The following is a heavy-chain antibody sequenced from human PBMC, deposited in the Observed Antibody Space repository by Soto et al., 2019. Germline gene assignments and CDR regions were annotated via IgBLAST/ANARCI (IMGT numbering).Heavy chain of an antibody. D-gene: IGHD3-3*01. CDR2: ISSRAANT. V-gene: IGHV3-23*01. J-gene: IGHJ6*03. Sequence: PGGSLRLSCAASEFTFNNYAMTWVRQAPGRGLEWVSAISSRAANTYYADSVKGRFTISRDNSKNTLYLQMNSLGAEDTAVYYCAKHLGGYYMDVWGKGTTVTVSS. CDR1: EFTFNNYA. CDR3: AKHLGGYYMDV.